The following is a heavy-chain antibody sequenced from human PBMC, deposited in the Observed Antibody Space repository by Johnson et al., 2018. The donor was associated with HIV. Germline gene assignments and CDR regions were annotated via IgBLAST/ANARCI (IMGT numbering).Heavy chain of an antibody. CDR2: ISFDGSNK. V-gene: IGHV3-30*18. CDR1: GFTFNNYG. J-gene: IGHJ3*02. Sequence: QVQLVESGGGVVQPGRSLRLSCAASGFTFNNYGMHWVLQAPGKGLEWVAVISFDGSNKYYADSVKGRFTISRDNSESTLYLQMNNVRAEDTAVYYCAKVWTTVVTYDAFDIWGQGTMVTVFS. D-gene: IGHD4-23*01. CDR3: AKVWTTVVTYDAFDI.